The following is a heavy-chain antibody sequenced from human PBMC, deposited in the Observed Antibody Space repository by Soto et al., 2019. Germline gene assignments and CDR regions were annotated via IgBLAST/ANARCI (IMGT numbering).Heavy chain of an antibody. Sequence: PSETLSLTCTVSGDSVSSGGYYWSWIRQPPGKGLEWIGYIYSSGSANYNPSLKSRVTISRDTSKNQISLKVASVTAADTAGHYCARGFSSVSMDAWGQGTTVTVSS. CDR1: GDSVSSGGYY. V-gene: IGHV4-61*08. D-gene: IGHD6-19*01. CDR2: IYSSGSA. J-gene: IGHJ6*02. CDR3: ARGFSSVSMDA.